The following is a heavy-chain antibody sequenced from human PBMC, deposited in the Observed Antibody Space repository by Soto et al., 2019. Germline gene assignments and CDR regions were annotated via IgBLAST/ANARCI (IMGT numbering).Heavy chain of an antibody. CDR2: INTNTGNP. CDR3: AREGTYGSGRDYYGMDV. CDR1: GYTFTSYA. V-gene: IGHV7-4-1*01. Sequence: ASVKVSCKASGYTFTSYAMNWVRQAPGQGLEWMGWINTNTGNPTYAQGFTGRFVFSLDTSVSTAYLQICSLKAEDTAVYYCAREGTYGSGRDYYGMDVWGQGTTVTVSS. J-gene: IGHJ6*02. D-gene: IGHD3-10*01.